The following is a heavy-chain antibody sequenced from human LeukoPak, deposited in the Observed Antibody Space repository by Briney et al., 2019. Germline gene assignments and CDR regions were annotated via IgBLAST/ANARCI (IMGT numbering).Heavy chain of an antibody. CDR1: GFTLSSYW. Sequence: GGCLRLSCAASGFTLSSYWMHWVRQAPGKALVCVSHIISDGSSTTYADSVRGRFTISRDNAKNTVYLQMSSLRDEDTAVYYCARDRCTNGVCVGMDVWGQRTAVTVSS. CDR2: IISDGSST. D-gene: IGHD2-8*01. V-gene: IGHV3-74*01. CDR3: ARDRCTNGVCVGMDV. J-gene: IGHJ6*02.